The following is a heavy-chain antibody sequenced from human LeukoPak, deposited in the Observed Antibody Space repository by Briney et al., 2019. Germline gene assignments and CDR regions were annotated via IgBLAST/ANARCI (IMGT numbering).Heavy chain of an antibody. Sequence: TSETLSLTCTVSGGSISSYYWSWIRQPPGKGLEWIGYIYYSGSTNYNPSLKSRVTISVDTSKNQFPLKLSSATAADTAVYYCARSEVYNWNAIYFDYWGQGTLVTVSS. CDR2: IYYSGST. D-gene: IGHD1-1*01. CDR3: ARSEVYNWNAIYFDY. J-gene: IGHJ4*02. CDR1: GGSISSYY. V-gene: IGHV4-59*01.